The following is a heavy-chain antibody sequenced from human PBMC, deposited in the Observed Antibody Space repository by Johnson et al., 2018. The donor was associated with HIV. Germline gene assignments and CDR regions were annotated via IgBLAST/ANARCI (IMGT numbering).Heavy chain of an antibody. J-gene: IGHJ3*02. CDR2: IPYDGSNK. CDR3: AKDVNEWVAWIQLWAPAFDI. V-gene: IGHV3-30*02. CDR1: DFTSSIHG. D-gene: IGHD5-18*01. Sequence: QVQLVESAGGVVQPGGSLRLSSAPSDFTSSIHGMPSPRYAPGTAMVWVSFIPYDGSNKFYADSVKGRFTISRDNSKNTVSLQRNTLRAEDTAVYYCAKDVNEWVAWIQLWAPAFDIWGQGTMVTVS.